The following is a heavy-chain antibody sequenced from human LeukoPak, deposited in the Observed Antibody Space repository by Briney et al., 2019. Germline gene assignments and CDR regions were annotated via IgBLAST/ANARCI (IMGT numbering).Heavy chain of an antibody. CDR1: GYSFTSYW. CDR3: ARLFGENCSSTSCYPNDY. J-gene: IGHJ4*02. D-gene: IGHD2-2*01. V-gene: IGHV5-51*01. CDR2: IYPGDSDT. Sequence: GESLKISCKGSGYSFTSYWIGWVRQMPGKGLEWMGIIYPGDSDTRYSPSFQGQVTISADKSISTAYLQWSSLKASDTAMYYCARLFGENCSSTSCYPNDYWGRGTLVTVSS.